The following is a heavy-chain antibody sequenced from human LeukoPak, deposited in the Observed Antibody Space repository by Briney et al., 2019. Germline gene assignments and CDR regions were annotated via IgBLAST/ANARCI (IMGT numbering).Heavy chain of an antibody. V-gene: IGHV1-46*01. Sequence: ASVKGSCKASGYTFTSHFSHGVRQAPGQGLEWMGIINPSGGSTSYVQKFQGRVTMTRDTSTSTVYMELSSLRSEDTAVYYCARDGEVASSYGYYYYYMDVWGKGTTVTVSS. J-gene: IGHJ6*03. CDR3: ARDGEVASSYGYYYYYMDV. CDR1: GYTFTSHF. CDR2: INPSGGST. D-gene: IGHD5-18*01.